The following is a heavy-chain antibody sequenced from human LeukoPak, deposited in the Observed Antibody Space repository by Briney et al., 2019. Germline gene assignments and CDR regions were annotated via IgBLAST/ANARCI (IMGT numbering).Heavy chain of an antibody. CDR2: ISAYNGNT. D-gene: IGHD6-13*01. V-gene: IGHV1-18*01. J-gene: IGHJ4*02. Sequence: ASVKVSCKASGYTFTSYGIRWVRQAPGQGLEWMGWISAYNGNTNYAQKLQGRVTMTTDTSTSTAYMELRSLRSDDTAVYYCARDRTSTWWGASDYWGQGTLVTVSS. CDR3: ARDRTSTWWGASDY. CDR1: GYTFTSYG.